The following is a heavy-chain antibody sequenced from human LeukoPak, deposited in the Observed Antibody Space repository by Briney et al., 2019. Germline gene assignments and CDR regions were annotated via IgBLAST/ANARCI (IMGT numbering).Heavy chain of an antibody. J-gene: IGHJ4*02. V-gene: IGHV3-30-3*01. Sequence: GGSLRLSCAASGFTFSIYAMHWVRQAPGKGLEWVAVISFDGSNKYYADSVKGRFTIPRDSSKNTLYLQMNSLRPEDTAVYYCARVGYGGYGVGEFDYWGQGTLVTVSS. CDR3: ARVGYGGYGVGEFDY. D-gene: IGHD5-12*01. CDR2: ISFDGSNK. CDR1: GFTFSIYA.